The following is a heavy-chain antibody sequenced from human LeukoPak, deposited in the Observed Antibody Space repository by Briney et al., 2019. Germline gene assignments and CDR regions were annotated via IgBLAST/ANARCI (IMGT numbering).Heavy chain of an antibody. Sequence: SETLSLTCTVSGGSISSYYWSWIRQPPGKGLEWIGYIYYSGSTNYNPSLKSRVTISVDTSKNQFSLKLSSVTAADTAVYYCARHPGWYGRPSHFDYWGQGTLVTVSS. CDR1: GGSISSYY. J-gene: IGHJ4*02. CDR3: ARHPGWYGRPSHFDY. V-gene: IGHV4-59*08. CDR2: IYYSGST. D-gene: IGHD6-19*01.